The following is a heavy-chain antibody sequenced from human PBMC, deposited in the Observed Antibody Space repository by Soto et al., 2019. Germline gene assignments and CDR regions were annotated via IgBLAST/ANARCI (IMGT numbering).Heavy chain of an antibody. CDR3: ARGIIAEIPMDV. Sequence: SETLSLTCTVSGGSISRGGYFRSWIRQQPGKGLEWIGYIYYSGSTYYNPSLKSRVTISVDTSKNQFSLKLSSVTAADTAVYYCARGIIAEIPMDVWGQGTTVTVSS. CDR2: IYYSGST. V-gene: IGHV4-31*03. D-gene: IGHD6-13*01. CDR1: GGSISRGGYF. J-gene: IGHJ6*02.